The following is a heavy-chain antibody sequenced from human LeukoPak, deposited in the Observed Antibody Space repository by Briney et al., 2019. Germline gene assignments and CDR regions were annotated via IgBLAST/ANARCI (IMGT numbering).Heavy chain of an antibody. CDR2: ISSSSSTI. V-gene: IGHV3-48*01. CDR1: GFTFISYS. Sequence: AGGSLRLSCAASGFTFISYSMNWVRQAPGKGLEWVSYISSSSSTIFYADSVKGRFTISIDNAKNSLYLQMNSLRAEDTAVYYCATGLLTWEVRDYWGQGILVTVPS. D-gene: IGHD1-26*01. CDR3: ATGLLTWEVRDY. J-gene: IGHJ4*02.